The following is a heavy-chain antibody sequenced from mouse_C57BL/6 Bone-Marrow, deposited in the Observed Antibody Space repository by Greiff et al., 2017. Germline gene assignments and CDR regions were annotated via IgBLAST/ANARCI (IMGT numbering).Heavy chain of an antibody. Sequence: VKLQESGAELVRPGTSVKVSCKASGYAFTNYLIEWVKQRPGQGLEGIGVINPGSGGTNYNEKFKGKATLTADKSSSTAYMQLSSLTSEDSAVYFCARAHYGSFAYWGQGTLVTVSA. D-gene: IGHD1-1*01. J-gene: IGHJ3*01. CDR2: INPGSGGT. CDR1: GYAFTNYL. CDR3: ARAHYGSFAY. V-gene: IGHV1-54*01.